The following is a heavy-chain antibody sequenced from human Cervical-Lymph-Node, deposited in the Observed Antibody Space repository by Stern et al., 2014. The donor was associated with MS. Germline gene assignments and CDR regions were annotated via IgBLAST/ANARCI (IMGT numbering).Heavy chain of an antibody. CDR3: AREGGNTAEYFQH. Sequence: QVQLVESGGGVVQPGRSLRLSCAASGFTFSSSGMHWVRQAPGKGLEWLASIWSDASTRNYADTVKGRFTISRDNSKNTLYLQMNSLRAEDTAVYYCAREGGNTAEYFQHWGQGTLVTVSS. D-gene: IGHD4-23*01. CDR1: GFTFSSSG. CDR2: IWSDASTR. V-gene: IGHV3-33*04. J-gene: IGHJ1*01.